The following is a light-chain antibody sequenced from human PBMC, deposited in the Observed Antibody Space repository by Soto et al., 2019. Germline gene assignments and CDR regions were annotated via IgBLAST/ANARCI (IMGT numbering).Light chain of an antibody. Sequence: QSVLTQPASVSGSPGRSITISCTGTSNDVGGYNYVSWYQQHPGKAPKLMIYEVSNRPSGVSNRFSGSKSGNTASLTISGLQAEDEADYYCSSYTSSSTPYVFGTGTKVTVL. J-gene: IGLJ1*01. CDR2: EVS. CDR1: SNDVGGYNY. CDR3: SSYTSSSTPYV. V-gene: IGLV2-14*01.